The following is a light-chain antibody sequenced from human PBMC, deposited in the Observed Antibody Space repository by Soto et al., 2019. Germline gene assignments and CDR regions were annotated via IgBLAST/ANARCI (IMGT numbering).Light chain of an antibody. V-gene: IGKV3-20*01. CDR1: QSIYSNY. Sequence: EIVLTQSPGTLSLSPWEIATLSCRASQSIYSNYLAWYQQKPGQAPRLLIYGASTRITGIPDRFSGSGSGTNFTLTISRMEPEDCTGYYCQHYGNSPGMFGQGTKWEIK. CDR3: QHYGNSPGM. J-gene: IGKJ1*01. CDR2: GAS.